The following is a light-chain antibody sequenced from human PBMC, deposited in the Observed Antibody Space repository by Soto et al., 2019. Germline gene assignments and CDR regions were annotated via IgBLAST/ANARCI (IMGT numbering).Light chain of an antibody. Sequence: QSALTQPPSVSGSPGQSVTITCTGTSSDVGTYNRVSWYQQPPGTAPKLIIYEVNNRPSGVPDRFSGSKSGNTASLTISGLQAEDEADYHCSLYTTSSSRVVFGGGTKLT. V-gene: IGLV2-18*01. CDR1: SSDVGTYNR. CDR3: SLYTTSSSRVV. CDR2: EVN. J-gene: IGLJ2*01.